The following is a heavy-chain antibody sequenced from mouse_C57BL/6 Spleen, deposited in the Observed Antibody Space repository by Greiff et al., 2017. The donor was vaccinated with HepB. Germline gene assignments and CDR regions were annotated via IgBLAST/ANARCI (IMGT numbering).Heavy chain of an antibody. CDR3: ARGGNWPYFDY. CDR2: ISSGGSYT. J-gene: IGHJ2*01. Sequence: EVKLVDSGGDLVKPGGSLKLSCAASGFTFSSYGMSWVRQTPDKRLEWVATISSGGSYTYYPDSVKGRFTISRDNAKNTLYLQMSSLKSEDTAMYYCARGGNWPYFDYWGQGTTLTVSS. V-gene: IGHV5-6*01. D-gene: IGHD2-1*01. CDR1: GFTFSSYG.